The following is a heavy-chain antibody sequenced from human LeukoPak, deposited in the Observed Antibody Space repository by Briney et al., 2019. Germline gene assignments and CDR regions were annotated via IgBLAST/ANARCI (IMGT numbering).Heavy chain of an antibody. D-gene: IGHD2-2*01. V-gene: IGHV3-48*03. J-gene: IGHJ6*03. CDR1: GFTFSSYE. CDR2: ISSSGSTI. CDR3: ARDREGYCSSTSCYYYYYMDV. Sequence: GGSLRLSCAASGFTFSSYEMNWVRQAPGKGLEWVSYISSSGSTIYYADFVKGRFTISRDNAKNSLYLQMNSLRAENTAVYYCARDREGYCSSTSCYYYYYMDVWGKGTTVTISS.